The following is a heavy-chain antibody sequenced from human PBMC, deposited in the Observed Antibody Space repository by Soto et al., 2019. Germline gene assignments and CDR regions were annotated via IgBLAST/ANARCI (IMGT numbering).Heavy chain of an antibody. CDR2: INQDGSEK. D-gene: IGHD2-21*01. CDR3: ATLGGVNLGY. Sequence: EVQLVESGGGLVQPGGSLRLSCAASRLTGSNYWMNWVRQAPGKGLEWVANINQDGSEKFYVDSVKGRFTISRDNSKDSLYLQMNSLRDEDTAVYYLATLGGVNLGYWGQETLFTVAS. CDR1: RLTGSNYW. J-gene: IGHJ4*02. V-gene: IGHV3-7*01.